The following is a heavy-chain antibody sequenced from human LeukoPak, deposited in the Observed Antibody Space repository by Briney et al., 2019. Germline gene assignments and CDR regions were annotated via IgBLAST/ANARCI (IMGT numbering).Heavy chain of an antibody. D-gene: IGHD6-13*01. CDR3: ARTRYSSSWYSPNDAFDI. CDR2: IYYTGST. Sequence: MPSETLSLTCTVSGGSISSYYWNWIRQPPGKGLEWLGYIYYTGSTKYNPSLKSRVTISVDTSKNQFSLKLSSVTAADTAVYYCARTRYSSSWYSPNDAFDIWGQGTMVTVSS. J-gene: IGHJ3*02. V-gene: IGHV4-59*08. CDR1: GGSISSYY.